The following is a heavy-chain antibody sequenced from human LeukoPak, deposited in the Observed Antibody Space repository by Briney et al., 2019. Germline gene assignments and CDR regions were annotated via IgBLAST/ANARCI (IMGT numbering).Heavy chain of an antibody. CDR1: GFTFSSYS. J-gene: IGHJ4*02. CDR2: VSGSGGST. V-gene: IGHV3-23*01. Sequence: GGSLRLSCAASGFTFSSYSMNWVRQAPGKGLEWVSGVSGSGGSTSYADSVKGRFTISRDNSKNTLYLQINSLRAEDTAVYYCAKAQGSSRWYYFDYWGQGTLVTVSS. D-gene: IGHD6-13*01. CDR3: AKAQGSSRWYYFDY.